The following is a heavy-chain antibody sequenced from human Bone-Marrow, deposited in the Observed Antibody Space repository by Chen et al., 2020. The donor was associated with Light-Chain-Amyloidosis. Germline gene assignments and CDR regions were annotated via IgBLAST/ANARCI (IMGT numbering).Heavy chain of an antibody. CDR3: AKWGPYYYDSSGYYDTDAFDI. Sequence: EVQLVESGGGLVQPGGSLRLSCAASGFTFSSYAMSWVRQAPGKGLEWGSDISGSGGRTYYADSVKGRFTISRDNSKNTLYRQMNSLRAEDTAVYYCAKWGPYYYDSSGYYDTDAFDIWGQGTMVTVSS. CDR1: GFTFSSYA. D-gene: IGHD3-22*01. V-gene: IGHV3-23*04. J-gene: IGHJ3*02. CDR2: ISGSGGRT.